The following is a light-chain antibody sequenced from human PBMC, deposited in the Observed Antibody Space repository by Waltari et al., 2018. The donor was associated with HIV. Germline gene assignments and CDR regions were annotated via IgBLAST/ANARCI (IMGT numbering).Light chain of an antibody. Sequence: DFVMTQSPDSLAVSLGERATINCKSSQSVLYSSNNKNYLAWYQQKPGQPTKLIIYWESTRESGVPDRFSGSGSGTELTLTSKNLQDEDVAVYYCQQYYSTVYTFGQGTKLAIK. V-gene: IGKV4-1*01. CDR3: QQYYSTVYT. CDR2: WES. J-gene: IGKJ2*01. CDR1: QSVLYSSNNKNY.